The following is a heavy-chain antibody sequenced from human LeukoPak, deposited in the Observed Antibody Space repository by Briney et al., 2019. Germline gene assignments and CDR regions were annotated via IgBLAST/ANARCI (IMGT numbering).Heavy chain of an antibody. CDR1: GGSVSSGSYY. J-gene: IGHJ3*02. V-gene: IGHV4-61*01. Sequence: SETLSLTCTVSGGSVSSGSYYRSWIRQPPGKGLEWIGYIYYSGSTNYNPSLKSRVTISVDTSKNQFSLKLSSVTAADTAVYYCARDVVDGDAFDIWGQGTMVTVSS. CDR2: IYYSGST. D-gene: IGHD2-15*01. CDR3: ARDVVDGDAFDI.